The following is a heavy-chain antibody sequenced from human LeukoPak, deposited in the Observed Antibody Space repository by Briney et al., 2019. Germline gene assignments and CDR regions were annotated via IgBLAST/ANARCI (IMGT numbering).Heavy chain of an antibody. CDR2: VYPDDSDV. D-gene: IGHD5-24*01. CDR3: ARQESEMANPANRYFDH. CDR1: GYDFATDW. J-gene: IGHJ4*02. V-gene: IGHV5-51*01. Sequence: GESLKISCKGSGYDFATDWIGWVRQMPGKGLEWMGIVYPDDSDVKYNPSFQGQVTISADKSINTAYLQWSSLKASDSAVYYCARQESEMANPANRYFDHWGRGTLVTVSS.